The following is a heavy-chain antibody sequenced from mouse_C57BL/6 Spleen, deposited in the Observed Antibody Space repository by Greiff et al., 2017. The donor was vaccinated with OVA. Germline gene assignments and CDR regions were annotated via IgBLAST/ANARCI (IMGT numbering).Heavy chain of an antibody. V-gene: IGHV5-16*01. CDR1: GFTFSDYY. CDR2: INYDGSST. J-gene: IGHJ2*01. Sequence: EVMLVESEGGLVQPGSSMKLSCTASGFTFSDYYMAWVRQVPEKGLEWVANINYDGSSTYYLDSLKSRFIISRDNAKNILYLQMSSLKSEDTATYYCARDSGYYGSTYFDYWGQGTTLTVSS. CDR3: ARDSGYYGSTYFDY. D-gene: IGHD1-1*01.